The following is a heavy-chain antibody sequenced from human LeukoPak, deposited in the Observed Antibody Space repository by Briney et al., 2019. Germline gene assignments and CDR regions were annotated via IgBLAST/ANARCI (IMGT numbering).Heavy chain of an antibody. CDR1: GFTFSSYG. V-gene: IGHV3-30*18. CDR3: AKDVDYGDDKGLDY. Sequence: PGGSLRLSCAASGFTFSSYGMHWVRQAPGKGLEWAAVISYDGSNTYYADSVKGRFTISRDNSKNTLYLQMNSLRAEDTAVYYCAKDVDYGDDKGLDYWGQGTLVTVSS. D-gene: IGHD4-17*01. J-gene: IGHJ4*02. CDR2: ISYDGSNT.